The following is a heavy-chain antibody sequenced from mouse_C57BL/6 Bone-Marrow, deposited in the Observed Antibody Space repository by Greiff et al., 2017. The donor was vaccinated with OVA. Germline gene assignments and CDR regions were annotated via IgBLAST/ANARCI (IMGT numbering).Heavy chain of an antibody. Sequence: VQLVESGAELARTGASVKLSCKASGYTFTSYGISWVKQRTGQGLEWIGEIYPRSGNTYYNEKFKGKATLTADKSSSTAYMELRSLTSEDSAVYFCARSRGNYGYFDVWGTGTTVTVSS. CDR1: GYTFTSYG. CDR2: IYPRSGNT. D-gene: IGHD2-1*01. V-gene: IGHV1-81*01. J-gene: IGHJ1*03. CDR3: ARSRGNYGYFDV.